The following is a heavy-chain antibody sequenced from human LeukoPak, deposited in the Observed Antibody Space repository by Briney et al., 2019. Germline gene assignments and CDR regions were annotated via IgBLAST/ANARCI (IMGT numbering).Heavy chain of an antibody. D-gene: IGHD6-25*01. CDR3: AREWWAAGPLDY. Sequence: PSETLSLTCSVSGGSIRNYYWSWIRQPPGKGLEWIGYVYSREKTNYNPSFKSRVTISGDTSKNQFSLKLSSVIAADTSVYYCAREWWAAGPLDYWGQGILVTVSS. J-gene: IGHJ4*02. CDR1: GGSIRNYY. CDR2: VYSREKT. V-gene: IGHV4-59*01.